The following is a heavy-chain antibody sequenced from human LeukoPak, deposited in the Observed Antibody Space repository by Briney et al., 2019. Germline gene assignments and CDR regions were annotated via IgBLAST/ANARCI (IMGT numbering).Heavy chain of an antibody. CDR3: ARDEIVVVPAARMGMDV. D-gene: IGHD2-2*01. J-gene: IGHJ6*02. V-gene: IGHV3-33*01. CDR1: GFTFSSYG. CDR2: IWYDGSNK. Sequence: GGSLRLSCAASGFTFSSYGMHWVRQAPGKGLEWVAVIWYDGSNKYYADSVKGRFTISRDNSKNTLYLQMNSLRAEDTAVYYCARDEIVVVPAARMGMDVWGQGTTVTVSS.